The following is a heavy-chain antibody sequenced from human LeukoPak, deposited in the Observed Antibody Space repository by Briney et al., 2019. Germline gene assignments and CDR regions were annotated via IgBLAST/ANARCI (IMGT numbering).Heavy chain of an antibody. CDR2: IYTSGGN. J-gene: IGHJ4*02. V-gene: IGHV4-4*07. Sequence: PSETLSLTCTVSGGSISRYYWSWIRQPAGKRLEWIGRIYTSGGNNYNPSLNSRVTMSIDTSKNQFSLKVNSVTAADTAVYYCARVQPPDCSSTSCYGYYFDYWGQGTLVTVSS. CDR1: GGSISRYY. D-gene: IGHD2-2*01. CDR3: ARVQPPDCSSTSCYGYYFDY.